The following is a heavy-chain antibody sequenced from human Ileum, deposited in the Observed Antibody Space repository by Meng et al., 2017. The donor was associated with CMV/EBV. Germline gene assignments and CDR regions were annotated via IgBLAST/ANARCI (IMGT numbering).Heavy chain of an antibody. CDR2: ISAYNGNT. J-gene: IGHJ3*02. Sequence: GYTFTSYGISWVRQAPGQGLEWMGWISAYNGNTNYAQKLQGRVTMTTDTSTSTAYMELRSLRSDDTAVYYCARDYISGVSSPDAFDIWGQGTMVTVSS. V-gene: IGHV1-18*01. CDR3: ARDYISGVSSPDAFDI. D-gene: IGHD6-19*01. CDR1: GYTFTSYG.